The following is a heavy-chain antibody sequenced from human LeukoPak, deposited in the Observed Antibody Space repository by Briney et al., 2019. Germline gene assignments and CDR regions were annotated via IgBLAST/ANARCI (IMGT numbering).Heavy chain of an antibody. Sequence: SGTLSLTCAVYGGSFSGYYWSWIRQPPGKGLEWIGEINHSGSTNYNPSLKSRVTISVDTSKNQFSLKLSSVTAADTAVYYCAREGAYYDFWSRMDFWGQGTTVTVSS. CDR2: INHSGST. D-gene: IGHD3-3*01. CDR3: AREGAYYDFWSRMDF. J-gene: IGHJ6*02. CDR1: GGSFSGYY. V-gene: IGHV4-34*01.